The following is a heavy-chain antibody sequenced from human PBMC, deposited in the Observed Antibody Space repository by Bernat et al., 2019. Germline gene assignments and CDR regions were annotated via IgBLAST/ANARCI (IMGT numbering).Heavy chain of an antibody. D-gene: IGHD1-26*01. Sequence: QVHLVESGGGVVQPGRSLRLSCAASGFTFSNFGMHWVRQAPGKGLEWVALIYYDGSNKYYADSVKGRFTISRDNSKNTLYLQMNSLRAEDTAVYYCAGASSGSALYGMGVWGQGTTVTVSS. CDR2: IYYDGSNK. CDR1: GFTFSNFG. V-gene: IGHV3-33*01. J-gene: IGHJ6*02. CDR3: AGASSGSALYGMGV.